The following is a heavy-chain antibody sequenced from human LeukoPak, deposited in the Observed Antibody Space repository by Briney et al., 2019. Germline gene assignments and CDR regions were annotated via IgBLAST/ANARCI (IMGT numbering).Heavy chain of an antibody. CDR3: ARASDSSGYFQAFDI. J-gene: IGHJ3*02. Sequence: SETLSLTCTVSGGSISSYYWNWIRQPPGKGLEWIGYIYYSGSTNYNPSLKSRVTISVDTSKNQFSLKLSSVTAAETAVYYCARASDSSGYFQAFDIWGQGTMVTVSS. V-gene: IGHV4-59*01. CDR1: GGSISSYY. D-gene: IGHD3-22*01. CDR2: IYYSGST.